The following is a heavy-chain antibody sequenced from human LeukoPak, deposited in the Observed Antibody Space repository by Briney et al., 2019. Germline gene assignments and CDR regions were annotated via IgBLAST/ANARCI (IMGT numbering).Heavy chain of an antibody. J-gene: IGHJ4*02. CDR3: ATGRVNVLRFLGPRGPFDY. Sequence: ASVKFSCKVSGYTLTELSMHWVRQAPGKGLEWMGGFDPEYGETIYAQKFQGRVTMTEDTSTDTAYMELSSLRSEDTAVYYCATGRVNVLRFLGPRGPFDYWGQGTLVTVSS. CDR2: FDPEYGET. D-gene: IGHD3-3*01. CDR1: GYTLTELS. V-gene: IGHV1-24*01.